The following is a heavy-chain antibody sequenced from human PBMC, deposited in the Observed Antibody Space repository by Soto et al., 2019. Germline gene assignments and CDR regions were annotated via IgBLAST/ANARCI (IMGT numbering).Heavy chain of an antibody. V-gene: IGHV3-9*01. CDR1: GFAFDDYV. D-gene: IGHD3-10*01. CDR3: ARDSGYGSGNSVNHYLDC. CDR2: ITWNGGTI. Sequence: GGSLRLSCAASGFAFDDYVMHWVRQPPGRGLEWVSGITWNGGTIRYVDSVKGRFTVFRDNAKNSLYLQMDSLRAEDTAVYYCARDSGYGSGNSVNHYLDCWGRGTLVTVSS. J-gene: IGHJ4*01.